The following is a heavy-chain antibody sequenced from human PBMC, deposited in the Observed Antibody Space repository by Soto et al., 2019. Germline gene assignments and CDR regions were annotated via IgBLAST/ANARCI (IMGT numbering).Heavy chain of an antibody. CDR3: AREQARYCSSTSCPDYYYGMDV. J-gene: IGHJ6*02. CDR2: ISSSSSTI. V-gene: IGHV3-48*02. CDR1: GFTFSSYS. Sequence: GRSLRLSCAASGFTFSSYSMNWVRQAPGKGLEWVSYISSSSSTIYYADSVKGRFTISRDNAKNSLYLQMNSLRDEDTAVYYCAREQARYCSSTSCPDYYYGMDVWGQGTTVTVSS. D-gene: IGHD2-2*01.